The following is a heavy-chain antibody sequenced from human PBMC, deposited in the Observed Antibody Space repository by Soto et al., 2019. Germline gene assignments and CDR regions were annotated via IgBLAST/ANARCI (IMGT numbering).Heavy chain of an antibody. CDR1: GYTFSSFG. CDR2: ISAYDGNT. J-gene: IGHJ4*02. D-gene: IGHD4-4*01. V-gene: IGHV1-18*01. CDR3: ARDDPRLSTINTEY. Sequence: ASVKVSCKASGYTFSSFGISWVRQAPGQGLEWMGWISAYDGNTNYAQKLQGRVTLTTDTSTNTVYMELRSLTSDDTAVYYCARDDPRLSTINTEYWGQGTQVTVSS.